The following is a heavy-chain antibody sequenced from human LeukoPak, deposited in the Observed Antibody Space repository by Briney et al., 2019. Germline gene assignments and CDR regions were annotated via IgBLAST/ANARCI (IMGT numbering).Heavy chain of an antibody. Sequence: GASVKVSCKASGYTFSSYGFSWVRQAPGQGLDWMGWINAYNGNTNYAQNLQGRVTMTTDTSTSTAYMELRSLRSDDTAVYYCARRQGTTLNFDYWGQGTLVTVSS. J-gene: IGHJ4*02. CDR1: GYTFSSYG. V-gene: IGHV1-18*01. D-gene: IGHD1-1*01. CDR2: INAYNGNT. CDR3: ARRQGTTLNFDY.